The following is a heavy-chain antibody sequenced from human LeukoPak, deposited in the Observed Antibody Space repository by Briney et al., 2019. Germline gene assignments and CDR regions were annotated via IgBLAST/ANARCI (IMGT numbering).Heavy chain of an antibody. CDR1: GXTFTNYY. CDR2: FDPEDGET. Sequence: KXSGXTFTNYYMHWVRQAPGKGGEWMGGFDPEDGETIYAQKFQGRVTITEERSRETAYMEVSRQRDEDRDGCECATXXRXXTXXXXIWGQGXMXTVSS. V-gene: IGHV1-24*01. CDR3: ATXXRXXTXXXXI. J-gene: IGHJ3*02.